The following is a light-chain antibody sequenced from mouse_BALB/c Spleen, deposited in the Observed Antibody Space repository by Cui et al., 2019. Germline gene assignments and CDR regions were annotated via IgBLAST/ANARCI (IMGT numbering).Light chain of an antibody. J-gene: IGKJ4*01. CDR3: QQWSSYPFT. CDR2: DTS. CDR1: SSVSY. V-gene: IGKV4-55*01. Sequence: QIVLTQSPAIMSGSQGEKVTMTCSASSSVSYMYWYQQKAGSSPRLLIYDTSNLASGVPGRFSGSGSGTSYSLTISRMEAEDAATYYCQQWSSYPFTFGSGTKLEIK.